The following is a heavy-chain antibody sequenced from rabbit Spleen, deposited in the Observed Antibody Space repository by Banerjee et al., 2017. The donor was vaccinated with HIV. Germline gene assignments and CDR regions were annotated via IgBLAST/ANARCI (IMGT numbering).Heavy chain of an antibody. CDR3: ARDTGSSFSSYGMDL. V-gene: IGHV1S40*01. CDR2: IAADSGRFT. D-gene: IGHD8-1*01. CDR1: GFSFSSTDY. Sequence: QSLEESGGDLVKPGASLTLTCTASGFSFSSTDYMCWVRQAPGRGLEWIACIAADSGRFTYYANWAKGRFTCSKTSSTTVTLQMTSLTVADTATYFCARDTGSSFSSYGMDLWGQGNLVTVS. J-gene: IGHJ6*01.